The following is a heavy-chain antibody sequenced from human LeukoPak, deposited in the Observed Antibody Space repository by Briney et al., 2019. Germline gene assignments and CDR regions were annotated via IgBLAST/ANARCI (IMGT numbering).Heavy chain of an antibody. D-gene: IGHD2-2*01. CDR2: ISYDGSNK. J-gene: IGHJ1*01. V-gene: IGHV3-30*04. Sequence: PGGSLRLSCAASGFTFSSYAMHWVRQAPGKGLEWVAVISYDGSNKYYADSVKGRFTISRDNSKNTLYLQMNSLRAEDTAVYYCARDSCSSTSCYFEYFQRWGQGTLVTVSS. CDR1: GFTFSSYA. CDR3: ARDSCSSTSCYFEYFQR.